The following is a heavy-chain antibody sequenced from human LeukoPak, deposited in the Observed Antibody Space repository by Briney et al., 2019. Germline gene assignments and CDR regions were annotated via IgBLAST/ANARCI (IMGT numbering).Heavy chain of an antibody. CDR2: INPNSGGR. J-gene: IGHJ5*02. CDR1: GYTFIDYY. D-gene: IGHD3-22*01. CDR3: ARAGTNYDSSGLGGFDP. Sequence: ASVKVSCKASGYTFIDYYMHWVRQAPGQGLEWLGCINPNSGGRNYAQKFQGRVTMTRDTSISTAYMELSRLRSDDTAVYYCARAGTNYDSSGLGGFDPWGQGTLVTVSS. V-gene: IGHV1-2*02.